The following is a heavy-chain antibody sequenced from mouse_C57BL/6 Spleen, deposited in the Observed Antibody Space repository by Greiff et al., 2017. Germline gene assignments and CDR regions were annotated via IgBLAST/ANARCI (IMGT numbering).Heavy chain of an antibody. CDR3: AREGVVTILYAMDY. V-gene: IGHV1-64*01. D-gene: IGHD1-1*01. CDR2: IHPNSGNT. CDR1: GYTFTSYW. J-gene: IGHJ4*01. Sequence: QVQLQQPGAELVKPGASVKLSCKASGYTFTSYWMHWVKQRPGQGLEWIGMIHPNSGNTYYNEKFKGKATLTADKSSSTAYMELRSLTSEDSAVYFCAREGVVTILYAMDYWGQGTSVTVSS.